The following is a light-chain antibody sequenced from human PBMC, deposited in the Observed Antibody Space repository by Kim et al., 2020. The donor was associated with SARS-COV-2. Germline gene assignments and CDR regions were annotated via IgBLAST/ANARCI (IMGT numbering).Light chain of an antibody. CDR3: QRGLT. Sequence: PMLSVSPGERATLPCRASQSVSGNLAWYQQKPGQAPRLLIYGISTRATGIPARFSGSGSGTEFTLTISSLQSEDFAVYYCQRGLTFGGGTKVDIK. J-gene: IGKJ4*01. CDR1: QSVSGN. CDR2: GIS. V-gene: IGKV3-15*01.